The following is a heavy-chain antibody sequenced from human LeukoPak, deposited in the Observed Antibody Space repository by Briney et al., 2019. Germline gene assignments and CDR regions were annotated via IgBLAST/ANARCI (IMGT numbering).Heavy chain of an antibody. CDR1: GFTFSNYW. CDR2: INQDGSEE. D-gene: IGHD5-12*01. V-gene: IGHV3-7*01. Sequence: PGGSLRLSCAASGFTFSNYWMTWVRQAPGKGLEWVAHINQDGSEEHYMDSVKARFTISRDNAKNSLSLQMNSLRAEDTAVYYCVRDGGVSGYDLLDYWGRGTLATVSS. CDR3: VRDGGVSGYDLLDY. J-gene: IGHJ4*02.